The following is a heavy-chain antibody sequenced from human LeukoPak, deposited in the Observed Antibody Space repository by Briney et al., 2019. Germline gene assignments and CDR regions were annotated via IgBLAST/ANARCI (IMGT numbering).Heavy chain of an antibody. D-gene: IGHD3-10*01. CDR3: ARLSPYLGSGSSAFPDDF. CDR1: GGPISSSPYY. CDR2: ISYSGST. Sequence: SETLSLTCTVSGGPISSSPYYWGWIRQPPGKGLEWIGSISYSGSTFYNPSLKSRLTISVDTSKNQVSLKLSSLTAADTAVFYCARLSPYLGSGSSAFPDDFWGQGTLVTVSS. V-gene: IGHV4-39*01. J-gene: IGHJ4*02.